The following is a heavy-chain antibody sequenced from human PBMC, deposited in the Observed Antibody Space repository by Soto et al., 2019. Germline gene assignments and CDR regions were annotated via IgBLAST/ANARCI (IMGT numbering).Heavy chain of an antibody. CDR1: GGSISSSSYF. CDR2: IFHSGGT. Sequence: SETLSLTCTVSGGSISSSSYFWGWIRQPPGKGLEWIGSIFHSGGTNYNPSLESRVTISVDTSKNQFSLKLSSVTPADTAVYYCARGPGNYHDAFDIWGQGTMVTVSS. J-gene: IGHJ3*02. V-gene: IGHV4-39*07. CDR3: ARGPGNYHDAFDI. D-gene: IGHD1-7*01.